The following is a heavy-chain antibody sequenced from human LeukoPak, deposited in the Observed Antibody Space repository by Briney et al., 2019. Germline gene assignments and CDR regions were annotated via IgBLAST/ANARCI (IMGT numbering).Heavy chain of an antibody. D-gene: IGHD3-22*01. CDR3: TRRDSSGYYSFDY. V-gene: IGHV3-72*01. CDR1: GFIFSDHY. CDR2: IRNKADSYTT. Sequence: GGSLRLSFAASGFIFSDHYMDWVRQAPGKGLEWLGRIRNKADSYTTEYAASVKGRFTISRDDSKNSLYLQMNSLKTEDTAVYYCTRRDSSGYYSFDYWGQGTLVTVSS. J-gene: IGHJ4*02.